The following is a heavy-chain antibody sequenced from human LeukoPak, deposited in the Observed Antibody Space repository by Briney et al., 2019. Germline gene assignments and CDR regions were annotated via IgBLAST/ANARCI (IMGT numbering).Heavy chain of an antibody. D-gene: IGHD1-14*01. CDR3: ARGVEPLAANTLAY. CDR1: AITFSSFN. CDR2: IGSSYNI. J-gene: IGHJ4*02. V-gene: IGHV3-48*01. Sequence: GGSLRLSCAASAITFSSFNMNWVRQAPGRGLGWVSYIGSSYNIYYADSVNGRFTISRDNAKNSLYLQMNSLSPDDTAVYYCARGVEPLAANTLAYWGQGTLVTVSS.